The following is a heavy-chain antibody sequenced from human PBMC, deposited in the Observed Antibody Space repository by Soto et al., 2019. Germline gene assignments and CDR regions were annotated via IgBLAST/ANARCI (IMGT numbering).Heavy chain of an antibody. V-gene: IGHV3-53*04. Sequence: EVQLVESGGGLVQPGGSLRLSCAASGFTVSSNYMSWVRQAPGKGLEWVSAIYSGGSTYYADSVKGRFTISSHNSKNTLYLQMNSLRAEDTAVYYCARDLLGYCSSTSCYDGGYYYYGMDVWGQGTTVTVSS. J-gene: IGHJ6*02. CDR3: ARDLLGYCSSTSCYDGGYYYYGMDV. CDR2: IYSGGST. D-gene: IGHD2-2*01. CDR1: GFTVSSNY.